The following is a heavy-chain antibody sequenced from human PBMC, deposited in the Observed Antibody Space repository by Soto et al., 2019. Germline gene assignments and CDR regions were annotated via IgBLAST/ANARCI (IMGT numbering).Heavy chain of an antibody. V-gene: IGHV2-5*02. CDR2: IHWDDDK. Sequence: SGPTLVNPTQTLTLTCTFSGFSLSTSGVGVGWIRQPPGKALEWLALIHWDDDKRYSPSLKSRLTITKDTSKNQVVLTMTNMDPVDTATYYCAHSADYDFWSGYDWFDPWGQGTLVTVSS. CDR1: GFSLSTSGVG. CDR3: AHSADYDFWSGYDWFDP. J-gene: IGHJ5*02. D-gene: IGHD3-3*01.